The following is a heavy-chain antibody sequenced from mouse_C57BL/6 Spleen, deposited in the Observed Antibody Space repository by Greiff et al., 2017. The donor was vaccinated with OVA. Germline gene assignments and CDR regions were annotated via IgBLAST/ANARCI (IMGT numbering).Heavy chain of an antibody. CDR2: IYPGNSDT. D-gene: IGHD1-1*01. Sequence: VQLQQSGTVLARPGASVKMSCKTSGYTFTSYWMHWVKQRPGQGLEWIGAIYPGNSDTSYNQKFKGKAKLTAVTSASTAYMELSSLTNEDSAVYYCTREAITTANFDYWGQGTTLTVSS. J-gene: IGHJ2*01. V-gene: IGHV1-5*01. CDR1: GYTFTSYW. CDR3: TREAITTANFDY.